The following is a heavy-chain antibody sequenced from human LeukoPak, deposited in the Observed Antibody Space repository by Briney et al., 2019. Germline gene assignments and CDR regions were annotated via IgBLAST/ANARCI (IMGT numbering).Heavy chain of an antibody. CDR1: GGSISSGSYY. CDR2: IYTSVRT. V-gene: IGHV4-61*02. Sequence: SQTLSLTCTVSGGSISSGSYYWSWIRQPAGKGLEWIGRIYTSVRTNYNPSLKSRVTISVDPSKNHFSLKLNSVPAADTAVYYCASLYYYHSSGYETDYWGQGTLVTVSS. CDR3: ASLYYYHSSGYETDY. J-gene: IGHJ4*02. D-gene: IGHD3-22*01.